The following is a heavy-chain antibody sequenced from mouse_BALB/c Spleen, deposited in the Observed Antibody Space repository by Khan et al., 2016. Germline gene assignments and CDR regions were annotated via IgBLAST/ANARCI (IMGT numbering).Heavy chain of an antibody. CDR2: ISHSGST. V-gene: IGHV3-8*02. CDR3: ARKDYYGSHVDY. D-gene: IGHD1-1*01. CDR1: GDSITSGY. J-gene: IGHJ4*01. Sequence: EVKLEESGPSLVKPSQTLSLTCSVTGDSITSGYLNWIRKFPGNKLEYMGYISHSGSTYYNPSLKSRISITRDTSKNHYYLQLNSVTTEDTAIYXCARKDYYGSHVDYWGQGTSVTVSS.